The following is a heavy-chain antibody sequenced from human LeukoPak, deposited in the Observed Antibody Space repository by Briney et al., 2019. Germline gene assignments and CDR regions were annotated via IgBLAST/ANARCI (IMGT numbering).Heavy chain of an antibody. D-gene: IGHD3-10*01. V-gene: IGHV3-11*03. Sequence: PGGSLRLSCAASGFTFSDYYMSWIRQAPGKGLEWVSYISSSSSYTNYADSVKGRFTISRDNAKNSLYLQMNSLRAEDTAVYYCARIYGSGSYIFDCWGQGTLVTVSS. J-gene: IGHJ4*02. CDR3: ARIYGSGSYIFDC. CDR1: GFTFSDYY. CDR2: ISSSSSYT.